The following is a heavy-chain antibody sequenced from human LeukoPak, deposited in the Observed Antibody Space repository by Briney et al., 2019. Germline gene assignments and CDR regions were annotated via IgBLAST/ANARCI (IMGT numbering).Heavy chain of an antibody. J-gene: IGHJ4*02. D-gene: IGHD6-13*01. CDR2: ICYSGSA. CDR3: ARVTGYMVEDYFDY. V-gene: IGHV4-59*01. Sequence: SETLSLTCTVSGGSISSYYWSWIRQPPGKGLEWIGYICYSGSANYHPSLKSRVTISVDTSKNRFSLRLSSVTAADTAVYYCARVTGYMVEDYFDYWGQGTLVTVSS. CDR1: GGSISSYY.